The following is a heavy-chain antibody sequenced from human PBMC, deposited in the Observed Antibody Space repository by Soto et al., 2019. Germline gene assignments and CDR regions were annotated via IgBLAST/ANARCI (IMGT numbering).Heavy chain of an antibody. J-gene: IGHJ4*02. V-gene: IGHV3-23*01. D-gene: IGHD4-17*01. CDR1: GLTLRTNG. CDR3: AGHGGYYY. CDR2: FSGSGDDT. Sequence: PGVSLRLSCAATGLTLRTNGMSWVRQAPGKGLEWVSSFSGSGDDTWYADSLKGRFTISRDNSKNTVYLQMDSLRAEDTALYYCAGHGGYYYLGKGTLVTVSS.